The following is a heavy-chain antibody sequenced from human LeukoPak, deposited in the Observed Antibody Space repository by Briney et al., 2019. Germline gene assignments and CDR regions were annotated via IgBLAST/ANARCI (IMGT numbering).Heavy chain of an antibody. J-gene: IGHJ5*02. CDR3: TTDRQRWKTFDP. Sequence: PGGSLRLSCAASGFTFDDYAMHWVRHAPGKGLEWVGRIKSKTDGGTTDYAAPVKGRFTISRDDSKNTLYLQMNSLKTEDTAVYYCTTDRQRWKTFDPWGQGTLVTVSS. D-gene: IGHD4-23*01. CDR1: GFTFDDYA. CDR2: IKSKTDGGTT. V-gene: IGHV3-15*01.